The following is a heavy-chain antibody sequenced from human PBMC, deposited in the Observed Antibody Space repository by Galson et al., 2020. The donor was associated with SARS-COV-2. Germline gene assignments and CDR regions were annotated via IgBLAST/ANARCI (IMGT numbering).Heavy chain of an antibody. CDR3: ASPYLAAASFFGAFDI. V-gene: IGHV3-48*03. CDR2: ISGSGTNM. J-gene: IGHJ3*02. CDR1: GFTFSSYE. D-gene: IGHD2-15*01. Sequence: GSLRLSCAGSGFTFSSYEMNWVRQAPGKGLEWVSYISGSGTNMYYADSVKGRFTISRDNARSSLYLQMTSLRAEDTAVYYCASPYLAAASFFGAFDIWVLGTMVTVSS.